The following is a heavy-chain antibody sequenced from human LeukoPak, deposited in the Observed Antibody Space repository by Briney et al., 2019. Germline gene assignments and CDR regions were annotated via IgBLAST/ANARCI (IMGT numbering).Heavy chain of an antibody. CDR1: GYTFTSYG. D-gene: IGHD6-13*01. V-gene: IGHV1-18*01. CDR2: ISAYNGNR. Sequence: ASVKVSCKASGYTFTSYGISWVRQAPGQGLEWMGWISAYNGNRNYAQKLQGRVTMTTDTSTSTTYMELRSLRSDDTAVYYCARVHVMEQQLGWYFDLWGRGTLVTVSS. J-gene: IGHJ2*01. CDR3: ARVHVMEQQLGWYFDL.